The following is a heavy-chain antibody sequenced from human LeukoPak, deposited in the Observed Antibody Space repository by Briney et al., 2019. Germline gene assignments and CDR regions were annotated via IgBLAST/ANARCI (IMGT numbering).Heavy chain of an antibody. CDR1: EYTFTNYD. D-gene: IGHD3-16*01. Sequence: ASVKVSCKASEYTFTNYDINWVRQATGQGLEWMGWINPNSGNTGNTQKFQGRVTMTRNTSLSTAYMELTSLKSEDTAVYYCARSLGTYWGKDFLNWFDPWGQGTLVTVSS. V-gene: IGHV1-8*01. CDR2: INPNSGNT. CDR3: ARSLGTYWGKDFLNWFDP. J-gene: IGHJ5*02.